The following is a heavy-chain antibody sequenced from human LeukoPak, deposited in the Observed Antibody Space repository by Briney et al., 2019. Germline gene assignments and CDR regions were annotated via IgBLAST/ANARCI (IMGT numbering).Heavy chain of an antibody. CDR1: GGSISSGGYY. J-gene: IGHJ2*01. V-gene: IGHV4-31*03. D-gene: IGHD5-24*01. CDR3: AGFFHSTYNYDHRYFDL. CDR2: IYYSGST. Sequence: PSETLSLTRTVSGGSISSGGYYWSWIRQHPGKGLEWIGYIYYSGSTYYSPSLKSRVTISVDTSKNQFSLKLSSVTAADTAVYFCAGFFHSTYNYDHRYFDLWGRGTLVSVSS.